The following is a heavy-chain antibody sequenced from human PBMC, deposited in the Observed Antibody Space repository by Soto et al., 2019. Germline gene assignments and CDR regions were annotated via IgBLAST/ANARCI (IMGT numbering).Heavy chain of an antibody. CDR2: IIPILGIA. CDR1: GYTFTSYD. V-gene: IGHV1-69*04. D-gene: IGHD2-21*02. J-gene: IGHJ4*02. CDR3: ARSIVVVTALDY. Sequence: GASVKVSCKASGYTFTSYDINWVRQAPGQGLEWMGRIIPILGIANYAQKFQGRVTITADKSTSTAYMELSSLRSEDTAVYYCARSIVVVTALDYWGQGTLVTVSS.